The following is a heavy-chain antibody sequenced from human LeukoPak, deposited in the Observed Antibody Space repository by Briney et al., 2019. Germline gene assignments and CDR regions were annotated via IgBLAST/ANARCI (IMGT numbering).Heavy chain of an antibody. CDR2: ISSSSSYI. CDR1: GFTFSSYA. CDR3: ARGGKYGDYAFDI. Sequence: GRSLRLSCAASGFTFSSYAMNWVRQAPGKGLEWVSSISSSSSYIYYADSVKGRFTISRDNAKNSLYLQMNSLRAEDTAVYYCARGGKYGDYAFDIWGQGTMVTVSS. V-gene: IGHV3-21*01. D-gene: IGHD4-17*01. J-gene: IGHJ3*02.